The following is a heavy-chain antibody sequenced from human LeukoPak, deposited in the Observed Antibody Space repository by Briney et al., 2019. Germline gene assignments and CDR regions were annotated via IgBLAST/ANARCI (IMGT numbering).Heavy chain of an antibody. D-gene: IGHD3-10*01. CDR3: ASGSGFFHH. J-gene: IGHJ4*02. CDR2: IYYSGTT. Sequence: PSETLSLTCTVSGDSISGYYWSWIRQVPGKGLEWIVYIYYSGTTKYNPSLKNRVSMSVYTSKIKISLHLNSVTAADTALYYCASGSGFFHHWGQGTPVTVSS. CDR1: GDSISGYY. V-gene: IGHV4-59*01.